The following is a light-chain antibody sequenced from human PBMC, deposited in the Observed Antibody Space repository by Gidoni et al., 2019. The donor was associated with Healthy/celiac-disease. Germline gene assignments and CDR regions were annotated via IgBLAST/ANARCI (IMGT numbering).Light chain of an antibody. V-gene: IGKV4-1*01. CDR3: QQYYSTRLT. J-gene: IGKJ4*01. Sequence: DIVMTQSPDSLAVSLGERATINCKSSQSVLNISNNKNYLAWYQQKPGQPPNLLLYWASIREAGVPDRFSGGGSGTDFTLTISSLQAEDVAVYYCQQYYSTRLTFGGGTKVEIK. CDR1: QSVLNISNNKNY. CDR2: WAS.